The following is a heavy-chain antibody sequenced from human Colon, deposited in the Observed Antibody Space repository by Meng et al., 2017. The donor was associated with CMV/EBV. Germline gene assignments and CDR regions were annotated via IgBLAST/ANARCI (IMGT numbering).Heavy chain of an antibody. V-gene: IGHV2-5*02. J-gene: IGHJ4*02. D-gene: IGHD2-15*01. Sequence: QITLKESGPTLVKPTQTLTLTCTFSGFSFATSGEGVGWIRQPPGKALEWLAVIYWDDDKRYNPSLQSRLAITKDITNNQVFLTMTNMDPVDTATYYCAHNLVPPTPFDYWGQGTLVTVSS. CDR2: IYWDDDK. CDR1: GFSFATSGEG. CDR3: AHNLVPPTPFDY.